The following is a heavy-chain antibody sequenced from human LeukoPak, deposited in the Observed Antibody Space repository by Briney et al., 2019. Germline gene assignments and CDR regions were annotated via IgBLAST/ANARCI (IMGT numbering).Heavy chain of an antibody. D-gene: IGHD1-26*01. CDR3: ARGTQWELLSPFDY. J-gene: IGHJ4*02. V-gene: IGHV3-20*01. CDR1: GFSFEDYG. Sequence: GSLSLSCAASGFSFEDYGMSLARQAPGKLLACVSGINWNGGSTGYADSVKGRFTISRDNAKNSLYLQMNSLRAEDTALYHCARGTQWELLSPFDYWGQGTLVTVSS. CDR2: INWNGGST.